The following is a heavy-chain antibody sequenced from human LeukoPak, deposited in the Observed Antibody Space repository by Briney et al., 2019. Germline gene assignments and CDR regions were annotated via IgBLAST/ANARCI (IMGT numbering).Heavy chain of an antibody. CDR3: ARGGYYYDSSGYYVGFRPPPYYFDY. D-gene: IGHD3-22*01. CDR2: ISSSGSTI. J-gene: IGHJ4*02. V-gene: IGHV3-48*03. Sequence: PGGSLRLSCAASGFTFSSYEMNWVRQAPGKGLEWVSYISSSGSTIYYADSVKGRFTISRDNAKNSLYLQMNSLRAEDTAVYYCARGGYYYDSSGYYVGFRPPPYYFDYWGQGTLVTVSS. CDR1: GFTFSSYE.